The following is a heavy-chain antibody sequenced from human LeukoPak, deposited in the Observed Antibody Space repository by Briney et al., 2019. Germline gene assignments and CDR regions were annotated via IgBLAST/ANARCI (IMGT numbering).Heavy chain of an antibody. V-gene: IGHV3-23*01. CDR3: ARAGPNWQQLVGPSFDY. CDR1: GFTLSNYA. Sequence: GGSLRLSCAASGFTLSNYAMSWVRQAPGKGLEWVSATSSSDAGTYHADSVRGRFTISRDNAKNSLYLQMNSLRAEDTAVYYCARAGPNWQQLVGPSFDYWGQGTLVTVSS. J-gene: IGHJ4*02. CDR2: TSSSDAGT. D-gene: IGHD6-6*01.